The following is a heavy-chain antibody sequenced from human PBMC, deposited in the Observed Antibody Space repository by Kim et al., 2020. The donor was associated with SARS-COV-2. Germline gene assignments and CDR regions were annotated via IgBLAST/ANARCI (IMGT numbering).Heavy chain of an antibody. CDR1: GGTFSSYA. J-gene: IGHJ3*02. CDR3: ARDAPRSGAGGAFDI. Sequence: SVKVSCKASGGTFSSYAISWVRQAPGQGLEWMGRIIPILGIANYAQKFQGRVTITADKSTSTAYMELSSLRSEDTAVYYCARDAPRSGAGGAFDIWGQGTMVTVSS. V-gene: IGHV1-69*04. D-gene: IGHD6-13*01. CDR2: IIPILGIA.